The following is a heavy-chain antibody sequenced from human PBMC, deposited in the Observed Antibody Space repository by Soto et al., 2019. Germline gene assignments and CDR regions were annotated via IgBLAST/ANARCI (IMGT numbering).Heavy chain of an antibody. V-gene: IGHV4-30-4*01. D-gene: IGHD3-22*01. Sequence: SETLSLTCTVSCGSISSGDYYWSWIRQPPGKGLEWIGYIYYSGRTYYNPSLKSRVTISVDTSKNQFSLKLSSVTAADTAVYYCAREVPSYVNYYDSSGYLDYFDYWGQGTLVTVSS. CDR3: AREVPSYVNYYDSSGYLDYFDY. J-gene: IGHJ4*02. CDR1: CGSISSGDYY. CDR2: IYYSGRT.